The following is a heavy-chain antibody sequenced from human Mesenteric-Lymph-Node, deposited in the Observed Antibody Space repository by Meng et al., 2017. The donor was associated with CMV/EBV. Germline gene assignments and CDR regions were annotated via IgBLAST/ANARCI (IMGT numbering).Heavy chain of an antibody. V-gene: IGHV3-23*01. CDR2: ITASGGGS. D-gene: IGHD6-19*01. CDR3: AKLFAVAGWSCDY. Sequence: AAYAFSLISYAMGWVRQALGERLAWVSAITASGGGSRAAVFVKRRFNMSREKSKNALYLEMTSLTAEDTGVYYCAKLFAVAGWSCDYWGQGALVTVSS. J-gene: IGHJ4*02. CDR1: AFSLISYA.